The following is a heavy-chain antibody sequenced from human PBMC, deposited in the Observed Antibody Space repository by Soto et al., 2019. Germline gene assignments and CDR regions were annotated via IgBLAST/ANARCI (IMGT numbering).Heavy chain of an antibody. D-gene: IGHD6-19*01. CDR2: IYNGAGT. CDR3: ARGRRSGLYEGDYFDF. Sequence: PSETQSLTCTVSGGSFRTGASYWSWIRQLPGQGLEWIGYIYNGAGTYYTPSLKSRFTLSVDSSKTQFSLEVTSVTAADTGVYFCARGRRSGLYEGDYFDFWGPGTLVTVSS. CDR1: GGSFRTGASY. V-gene: IGHV4-31*03. J-gene: IGHJ4*02.